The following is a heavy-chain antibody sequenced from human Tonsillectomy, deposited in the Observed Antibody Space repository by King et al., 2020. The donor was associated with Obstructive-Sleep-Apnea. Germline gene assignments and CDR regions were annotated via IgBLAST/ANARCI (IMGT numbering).Heavy chain of an antibody. CDR1: GFTFDDYA. J-gene: IGHJ4*02. CDR2: ISWDGGST. CDR3: AKDIGGYSYGSDY. V-gene: IGHV3-43D*03. D-gene: IGHD5-18*01. Sequence: VQLVESGGVVVQPGGSLRLSCAASGFTFDDYAMHWVRHAPGKGLEWVSLISWDGGSTYYADSVKGRFTISRDNSKKSLYLQMNSLRAEDTALYYCAKDIGGYSYGSDYWGQGTLVTVSS.